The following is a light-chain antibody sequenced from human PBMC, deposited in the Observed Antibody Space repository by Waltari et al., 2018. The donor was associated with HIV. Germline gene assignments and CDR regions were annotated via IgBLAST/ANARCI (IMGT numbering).Light chain of an antibody. CDR3: SSYTTSSTF. V-gene: IGLV2-14*01. Sequence: QSALTQPASVSGSPGQSITISCTGTSSDIGSYNRVSWYQQHPGKAPKLMIYDVSNRPSGGSDRVSGYKSGNTASLTISGLQAEDEAHYYCSSYTTSSTFFGGGTKLTVL. J-gene: IGLJ2*01. CDR1: SSDIGSYNR. CDR2: DVS.